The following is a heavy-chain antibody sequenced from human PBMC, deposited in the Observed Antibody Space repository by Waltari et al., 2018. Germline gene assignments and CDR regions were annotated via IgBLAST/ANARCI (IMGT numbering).Heavy chain of an antibody. CDR2: IKHDGTT. CDR1: GGSFSGDY. CDR3: ARSRAYTGCCDS. J-gene: IGHJ4*02. D-gene: IGHD5-12*01. V-gene: IGHV4-34*01. Sequence: QVQLQQWGAGLLKPSETLSLTCVINGGSFSGDYWSWNGQPPGKGLEWIGDIKHDGTTNYNPALETRLTIPRDMSKGQFSLNLTSVTAADTAVYYCARSRAYTGCCDSWGQGTLVSVSS.